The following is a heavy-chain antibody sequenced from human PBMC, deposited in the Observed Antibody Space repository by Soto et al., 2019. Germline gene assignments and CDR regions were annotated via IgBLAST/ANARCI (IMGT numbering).Heavy chain of an antibody. V-gene: IGHV4-59*08. D-gene: IGHD6-19*01. Sequence: SETLSLTCTVSGGSISSYYWSWIRQPPGKGLEWIGYIYYSGSTNYNPSLKSRVTISVDTSKNQFSLKLSSVTAADTAVYYCARLGGSGWYTHYYFDYWGQGTLVTVSS. CDR2: IYYSGST. CDR1: GGSISSYY. CDR3: ARLGGSGWYTHYYFDY. J-gene: IGHJ4*02.